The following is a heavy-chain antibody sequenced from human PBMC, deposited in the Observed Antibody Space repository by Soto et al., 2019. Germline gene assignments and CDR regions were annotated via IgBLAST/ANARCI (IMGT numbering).Heavy chain of an antibody. Sequence: EVQLVNSGGGLVQPGGSLRLSCAASGFTVSNNYMSWVRQAPGKGLEWVSVIYRGGSTYYADSVKDRFTSSRDNSENTPYLQMSSLKAEDTAVYYCATARLGGLRAMCADYWGQGTLVTGSS. D-gene: IGHD3-16*01. J-gene: IGHJ4*02. CDR3: ATARLGGLRAMCADY. V-gene: IGHV3-66*01. CDR2: IYRGGST. CDR1: GFTVSNNY.